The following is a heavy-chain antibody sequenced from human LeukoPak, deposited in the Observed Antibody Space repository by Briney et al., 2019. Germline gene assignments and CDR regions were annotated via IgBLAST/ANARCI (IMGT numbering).Heavy chain of an antibody. CDR1: GYTFTSYG. J-gene: IGHJ3*02. Sequence: ASVKVSCKASGYTFTSYGISWVRQAPGQGLEWMGWISAYNGNTNYAQKLQGRVTMTTDTSTSTAYMELRSLRSEDTAVYYCARDLGDIVLMVYGDAFDIWGQGTMVTVSS. D-gene: IGHD2-8*01. CDR2: ISAYNGNT. V-gene: IGHV1-18*01. CDR3: ARDLGDIVLMVYGDAFDI.